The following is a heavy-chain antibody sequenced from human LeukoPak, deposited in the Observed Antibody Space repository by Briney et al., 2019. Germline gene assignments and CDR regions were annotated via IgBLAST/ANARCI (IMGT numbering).Heavy chain of an antibody. CDR2: ISSSSSSI. Sequence: GGSLRLSCAASGFIFSTYSINWVRQAPGKGLEWVSHISSSSSSIYYADSVKGRFSISRDNAKNSLYLQMNSLRDEDTAVYYCGRSGYGRRWYFFDHWGQGTLVTVSS. V-gene: IGHV3-48*02. D-gene: IGHD6-13*01. CDR1: GFIFSTYS. CDR3: GRSGYGRRWYFFDH. J-gene: IGHJ4*02.